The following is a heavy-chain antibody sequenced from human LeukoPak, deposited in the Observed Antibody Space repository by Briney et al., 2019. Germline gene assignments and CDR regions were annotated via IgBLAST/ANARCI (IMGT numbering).Heavy chain of an antibody. CDR2: ISGSGGNT. CDR3: AKDQQISSWYVGVRYYYYMDV. J-gene: IGHJ6*03. V-gene: IGHV3-23*01. D-gene: IGHD6-13*01. Sequence: PGGSLRLSCAASGFTFSSYAMIWVRQAPGKGLEWVSGISGSGGNTYYADSVKGRFTISRDNSKNTLYLQMNSLRAEDTAVYYCAKDQQISSWYVGVRYYYYMDVWGKGTTVTVSS. CDR1: GFTFSSYA.